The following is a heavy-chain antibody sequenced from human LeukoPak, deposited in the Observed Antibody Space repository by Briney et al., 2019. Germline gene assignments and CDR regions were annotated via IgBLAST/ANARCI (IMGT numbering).Heavy chain of an antibody. CDR3: AKALAN. J-gene: IGHJ4*02. CDR2: INHNGDNT. CDR1: GFTFSSYA. Sequence: GGSLRLSCGAFGFTFSSYAMSWVRQAPGKGLEWVSTINHNGDNTYYADSVKGRFTISRDNFKNTLYLQMNSLRAEDTAVYYCAKALANWGQGTLVTVSS. V-gene: IGHV3-23*01.